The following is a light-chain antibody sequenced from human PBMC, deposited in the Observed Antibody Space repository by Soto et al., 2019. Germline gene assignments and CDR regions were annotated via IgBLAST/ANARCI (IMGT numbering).Light chain of an antibody. Sequence: DIQMTQSPSSLSASVGDRVTITCRASQSISSYLNWYQQKPGKAPKLLIYAASSLQSGAPSRFSGSGSGTDFTLTISSLQPEDFATYYCQQGYSTPGMYTFGQGTRVESK. CDR1: QSISSY. CDR3: QQGYSTPGMYT. J-gene: IGKJ2*01. V-gene: IGKV1-39*01. CDR2: AAS.